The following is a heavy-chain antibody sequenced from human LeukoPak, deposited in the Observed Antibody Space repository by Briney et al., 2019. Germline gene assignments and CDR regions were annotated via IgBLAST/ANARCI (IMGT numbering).Heavy chain of an antibody. Sequence: GGSLRLSCAASGFTFSSYAMSWVRQAPGKGLEWVSAISGSGGSTYYADSVKGRFTISRDNSKNTLYLQMNGLRAEDTAVYYCAKVGDDYGDYYFDYWGQRTLVTVSS. CDR3: AKVGDDYGDYYFDY. D-gene: IGHD4-17*01. J-gene: IGHJ4*02. V-gene: IGHV3-23*01. CDR1: GFTFSSYA. CDR2: ISGSGGST.